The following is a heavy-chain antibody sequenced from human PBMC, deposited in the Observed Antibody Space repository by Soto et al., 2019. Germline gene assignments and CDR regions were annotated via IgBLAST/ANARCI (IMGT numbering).Heavy chain of an antibody. CDR3: ARHLRTYYYDSSRSGDGGDYYYYSAMDV. Sequence: GESVKITCKGSGYSFTSYWIGWVRQMHGKGVEWMGIIYPGDCDTRYRPSFQHQVTIPADKSISTAYLHCSTLHASHTAMYYCARHLRTYYYDSSRSGDGGDYYYYSAMDVWGQGPTATV. J-gene: IGHJ6*02. V-gene: IGHV5-51*01. D-gene: IGHD3-22*01. CDR2: IYPGDCDT. CDR1: GYSFTSYW.